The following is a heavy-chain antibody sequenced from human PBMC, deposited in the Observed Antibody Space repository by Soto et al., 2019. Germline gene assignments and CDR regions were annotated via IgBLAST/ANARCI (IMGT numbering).Heavy chain of an antibody. V-gene: IGHV6-1*01. Sequence: QTPSLTFVISRDSVSNNSAGLELIRDSPSRGLEWLGRTYYKSKWNNDYALSVKSRITINPDTSKNQFSLHLYSVTPEDTAVYYCTGITWFRGMDVWGQGTPVTVSS. CDR2: TYYKSKWNN. CDR3: TGITWFRGMDV. CDR1: RDSVSNNSAG. D-gene: IGHD3-10*01. J-gene: IGHJ6*02.